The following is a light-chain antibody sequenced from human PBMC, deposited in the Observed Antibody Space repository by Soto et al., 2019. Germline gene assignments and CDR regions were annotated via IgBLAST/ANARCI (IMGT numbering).Light chain of an antibody. V-gene: IGKV3-20*01. Sequence: EIVLTQSPGTLSLSPGETVTLSCRASQSISSNYVAWFQHKPGQAPRLLIYGASSRAPGIPERFSCSGSGTDFSLTINRLEPEDSAVFYCQQYGYPQLTFGGGTKVAFK. CDR2: GAS. J-gene: IGKJ4*01. CDR3: QQYGYPQLT. CDR1: QSISSNY.